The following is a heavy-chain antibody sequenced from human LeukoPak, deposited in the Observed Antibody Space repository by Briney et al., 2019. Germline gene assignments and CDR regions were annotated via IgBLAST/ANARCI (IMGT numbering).Heavy chain of an antibody. CDR1: GGSISSGEYS. Sequence: SETLSLTCTVSGGSISSGEYSWSWIRQPPGKGLEWIGYIYYSGTTYYNPSFKSRLTISGDTSKNQFSLKLTSVTAADTAVYYCARFGELVSFDYWGQGTLVTVSS. CDR2: IYYSGTT. CDR3: ARFGELVSFDY. V-gene: IGHV4-30-4*01. J-gene: IGHJ4*02. D-gene: IGHD3-10*01.